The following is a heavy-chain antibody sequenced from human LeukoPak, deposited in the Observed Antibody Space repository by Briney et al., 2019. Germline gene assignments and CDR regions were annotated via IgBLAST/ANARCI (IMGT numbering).Heavy chain of an antibody. V-gene: IGHV1-69*05. Sequence: SVKVSCKASGGTFSSYAISWVRQAPGQGLEWVGGIIPIFGTANYAQKFQGRVTITTDESTSTAYMELSSLRSEDTAVYYCASVGGMDYYYYMDVWGKGTTVTASS. CDR3: ASVGGMDYYYYMDV. D-gene: IGHD1-26*01. CDR1: GGTFSSYA. CDR2: IIPIFGTA. J-gene: IGHJ6*03.